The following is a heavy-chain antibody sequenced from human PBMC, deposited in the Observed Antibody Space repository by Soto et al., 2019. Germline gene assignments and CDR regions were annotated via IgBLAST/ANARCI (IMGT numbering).Heavy chain of an antibody. J-gene: IGHJ4*02. CDR2: ISAYNGNT. Sequence: ASVKVSCKASGYTITSYGISWVRQAPGQGLEWMGWISAYNGNTNYAQKLQGRVTMTTDTSTSTAYMELRSLRSDDTAVYYCARDGYDSSGYYTFDYWGQGTLVTVPQ. D-gene: IGHD3-22*01. CDR1: GYTITSYG. CDR3: ARDGYDSSGYYTFDY. V-gene: IGHV1-18*01.